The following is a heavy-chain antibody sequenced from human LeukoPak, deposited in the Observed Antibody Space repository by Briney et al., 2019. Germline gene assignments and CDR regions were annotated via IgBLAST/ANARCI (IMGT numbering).Heavy chain of an antibody. D-gene: IGHD3-3*02. V-gene: IGHV1-69*13. J-gene: IGHJ3*01. Sequence: SVKVSCKASGGSFSDYPINWVRQAPGQGLEWLAGIIPKYSASNYAQAFQGRVTITADESTNTVYMEMSGLRPDDTAVYYCVRPDRIFGVPAAFDAWGQGTLVAVSS. CDR2: IIPKYSAS. CDR3: VRPDRIFGVPAAFDA. CDR1: GGSFSDYP.